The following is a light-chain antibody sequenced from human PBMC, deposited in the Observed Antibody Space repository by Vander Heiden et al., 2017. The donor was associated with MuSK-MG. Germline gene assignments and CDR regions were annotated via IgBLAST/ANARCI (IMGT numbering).Light chain of an antibody. CDR2: KVS. V-gene: IGKV2-30*02. CDR1: QSLVHNDGNTF. J-gene: IGKJ2*01. Sequence: DVLMTQSPLSLPVTLGQSASISCNSNQSLVHNDGNTFLNWFHQRPGQSPRRLIFKVSNRDSGVPDRFSASGSGTDFTLSISRVEAEDVGVFYCMQCAHWPYTFGQGTKLEIK. CDR3: MQCAHWPYT.